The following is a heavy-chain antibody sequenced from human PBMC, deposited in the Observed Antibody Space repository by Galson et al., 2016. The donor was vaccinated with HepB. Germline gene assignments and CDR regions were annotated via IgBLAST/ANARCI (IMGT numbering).Heavy chain of an antibody. Sequence: SLRLSCAASGFVFSNFGLSWVRQAPGKGLEWVASISTRRTTYYSDSVQGRFTISRDNSNNTLYLQMNSLSGDDTALYYCAKDGLYSGNLHGYFDYWGQGTLVTVSS. CDR1: GFVFSNFG. V-gene: IGHV3-23*01. CDR3: AKDGLYSGNLHGYFDY. J-gene: IGHJ4*02. CDR2: ISTRRTT. D-gene: IGHD1-26*01.